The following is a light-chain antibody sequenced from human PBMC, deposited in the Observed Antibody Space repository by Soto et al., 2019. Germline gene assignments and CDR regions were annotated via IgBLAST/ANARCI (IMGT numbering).Light chain of an antibody. J-gene: IGLJ1*01. Sequence: QSVLTQPPSVSEAPRQRVTISCSGSSSNIGNNAVNWYQQLPGKAPKLLIYYDDLLPSGVSDRFSGSKSGTSASLAISGLQSEDEADYYCAARDDSLNGLVFGTGTKVTVL. CDR3: AARDDSLNGLV. CDR2: YDD. CDR1: SSNIGNNA. V-gene: IGLV1-36*01.